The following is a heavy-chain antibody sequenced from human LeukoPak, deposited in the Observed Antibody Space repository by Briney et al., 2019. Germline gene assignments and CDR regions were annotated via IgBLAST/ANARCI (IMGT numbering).Heavy chain of an antibody. Sequence: GGSLRLSCAASGFTFSSYVMNWVRQAPGKGLEWVSAITGSGSSTYYADSVKGRFTISRDNSKNTLYVQMNSLRAEDTAVYYCASRPGGTFGPLDYWGQGTLVTVSS. D-gene: IGHD6-13*01. CDR2: ITGSGSST. CDR3: ASRPGGTFGPLDY. CDR1: GFTFSSYV. V-gene: IGHV3-23*01. J-gene: IGHJ4*02.